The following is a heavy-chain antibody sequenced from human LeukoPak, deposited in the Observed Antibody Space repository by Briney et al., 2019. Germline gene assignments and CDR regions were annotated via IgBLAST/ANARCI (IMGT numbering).Heavy chain of an antibody. CDR3: ATYTSFGVDTMKDY. V-gene: IGHV3-74*01. CDR2: IKTDGSST. D-gene: IGHD3-3*01. CDR1: GFTFSSYG. J-gene: IGHJ4*02. Sequence: PGGSLRLSCAASGFTFSSYGMHWVRQAPGKGLVWAARIKTDGSSTSYADSVKGRFTISRDNAKNTLYLQMNSLRAEDTAVYYCATYTSFGVDTMKDYWGQGTLVTVSS.